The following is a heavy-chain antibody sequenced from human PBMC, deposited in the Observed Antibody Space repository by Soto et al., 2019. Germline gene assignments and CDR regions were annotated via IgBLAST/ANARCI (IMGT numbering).Heavy chain of an antibody. Sequence: EVRLVESGGGFVQPGGSLRLSCEASGFSFSSYTMNWVRQAPGKGLEWVSFISGRGTTTYYADSVKGRFTVSRDNAKNSLYLEVTSLRDEDTAVYYCARLGYCSSVTCKYYFYYYGTDVWGQGTTVTVSS. CDR1: GFSFSSYT. V-gene: IGHV3-48*02. CDR2: ISGRGTTT. J-gene: IGHJ6*02. CDR3: ARLGYCSSVTCKYYFYYYGTDV. D-gene: IGHD2-2*01.